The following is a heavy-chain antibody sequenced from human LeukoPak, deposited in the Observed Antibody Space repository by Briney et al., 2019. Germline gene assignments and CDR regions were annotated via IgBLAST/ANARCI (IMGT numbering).Heavy chain of an antibody. D-gene: IGHD7-27*01. CDR2: IYYSGST. Sequence: SETLSLTCTVSSGSVSSDSYYWSWIRQPPGKGLEWIGYIYYSGSTSYNPSLKSRVTTSVDTSKNQFSLKLSSVTTADTAVYYCARESTGIDSWGQGTLVTVSS. CDR3: ARESTGIDS. V-gene: IGHV4-61*01. J-gene: IGHJ4*02. CDR1: SGSVSSDSYY.